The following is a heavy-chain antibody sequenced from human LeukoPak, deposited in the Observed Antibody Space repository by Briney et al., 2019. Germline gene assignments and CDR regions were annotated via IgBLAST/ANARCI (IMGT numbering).Heavy chain of an antibody. J-gene: IGHJ4*02. CDR1: GYTFTSNY. CDR2: IYPRDGST. CDR3: ARDQEGFDY. Sequence: ASVKVSCKASGYTFTSNYIHWVRQAPGQGLEWMGMIYPRDGSTSYAQKFQGGVTVTRDTPTSTVHMELSGLRSEDTAVYYCARDQEGFDYWGQGTLVTVSS. V-gene: IGHV1-46*01.